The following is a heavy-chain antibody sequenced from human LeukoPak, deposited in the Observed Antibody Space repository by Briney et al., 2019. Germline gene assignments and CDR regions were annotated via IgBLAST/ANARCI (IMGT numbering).Heavy chain of an antibody. V-gene: IGHV3-30*03. D-gene: IGHD3-22*01. Sequence: GGSLRLSCAASGFTFSSSDMHWVRQAPGKGLEWVAVISYDATNKYYADSVKGRFTLSRDNSKNTLYLQTNTLRDEDTAVYYCARGGHYFASSDYYYAFDQWGQGTLVTVSS. CDR3: ARGGHYFASSDYYYAFDQ. CDR2: ISYDATNK. CDR1: GFTFSSSD. J-gene: IGHJ4*02.